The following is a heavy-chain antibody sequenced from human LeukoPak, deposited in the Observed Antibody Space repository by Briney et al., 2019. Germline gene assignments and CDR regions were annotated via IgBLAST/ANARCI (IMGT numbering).Heavy chain of an antibody. CDR3: AKDRIRNDYGDH. CDR1: GFTFSSYG. CDR2: IRYDGSNK. J-gene: IGHJ4*02. D-gene: IGHD1-14*01. Sequence: GGSLRLSCAASGFTFSSYGMHWVRQAPGKGLEWVAFIRYDGSNKYYADSVKGRFTISRDNSKNTLYLQMNSLRAEDTAVYYCAKDRIRNDYGDHWGQGTLVTVSS. V-gene: IGHV3-30*02.